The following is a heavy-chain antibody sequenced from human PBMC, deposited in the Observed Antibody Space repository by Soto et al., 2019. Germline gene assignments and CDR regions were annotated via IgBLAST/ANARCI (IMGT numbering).Heavy chain of an antibody. J-gene: IGHJ3*02. Sequence: PSETLSLTCTVSGGSIISGGYYWSWIRQHTGKGLEWIGYIYYSGSTYYNPSLKSRVTISVDTSKNQFSLKLSSVTAADTAVYYCARDWVVGVGDAFDIWGQGTMVTVSS. D-gene: IGHD3-10*01. CDR1: GGSIISGGYY. V-gene: IGHV4-31*03. CDR3: ARDWVVGVGDAFDI. CDR2: IYYSGST.